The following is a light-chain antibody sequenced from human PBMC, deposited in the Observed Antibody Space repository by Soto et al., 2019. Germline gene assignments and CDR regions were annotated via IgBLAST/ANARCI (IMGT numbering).Light chain of an antibody. CDR1: QSVSSY. CDR2: DAS. V-gene: IGKV3-11*01. Sequence: EIVFTQSPSTLSLSPGERATLSCRASQSVSSYLAWYQQKPGQAPRLLIYDASNRATGIPARFSGSGSGTDFTLTISSLEPEDFAVYYCQQRGNWQITFGQGTRLEI. CDR3: QQRGNWQIT. J-gene: IGKJ5*01.